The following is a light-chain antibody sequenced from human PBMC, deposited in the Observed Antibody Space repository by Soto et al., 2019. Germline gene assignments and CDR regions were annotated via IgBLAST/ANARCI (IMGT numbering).Light chain of an antibody. Sequence: DIVMTQSPDSLAVSLGERATINCKSSQSVLYSSNNKNYLACYQQKPGQPPKLLIFWASSRHSRVPDRFIGSGSGTHFTLTISSLKAEDVAIYYCQQYYSTPRTFGQGTKVEIK. J-gene: IGKJ1*01. CDR2: WAS. CDR3: QQYYSTPRT. CDR1: QSVLYSSNNKNY. V-gene: IGKV4-1*01.